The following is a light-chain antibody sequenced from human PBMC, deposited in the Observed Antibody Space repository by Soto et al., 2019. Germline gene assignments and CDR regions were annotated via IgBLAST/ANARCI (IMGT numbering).Light chain of an antibody. CDR3: YSYAGRTVV. J-gene: IGLJ2*01. V-gene: IGLV2-8*01. Sequence: QSALTQPPSASGSPGPSVTISCSGTSSDVGGYNYVSWYQQHPGKAPKLMIYEISKRPSGVPDRFSGSKSGNTASLTVSGLQAEDEADYYCYSYAGRTVVFGGGTKLTVL. CDR2: EIS. CDR1: SSDVGGYNY.